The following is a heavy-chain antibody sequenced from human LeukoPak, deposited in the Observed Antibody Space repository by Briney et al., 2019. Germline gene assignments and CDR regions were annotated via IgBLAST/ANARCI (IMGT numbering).Heavy chain of an antibody. J-gene: IGHJ4*02. CDR1: GFTFTNYA. D-gene: IGHD3-16*01. CDR2: ITDSGRNS. V-gene: IGHV3-23*01. CDR3: AKDVGANCYDPIEY. Sequence: GGSLRLSCAFSGFTFTNYAMSWVRQAPGKGLEWISGITDSGRNSYFADSVRGRFTISRDKSKNTVYLQMNSLRAEDTALYFCAKDVGANCYDPIEYWGQGILVTVSS.